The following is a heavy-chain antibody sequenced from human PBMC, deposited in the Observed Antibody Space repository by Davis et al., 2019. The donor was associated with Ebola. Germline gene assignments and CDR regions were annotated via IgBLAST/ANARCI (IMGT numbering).Heavy chain of an antibody. J-gene: IGHJ3*02. CDR3: ARGSFGDRDAFDI. CDR1: GFTFSGYI. D-gene: IGHD3-3*01. CDR2: ISSSSSTR. Sequence: GESLKISCAASGFTFSGYIMHWVRQAPGRGLEWVSYISSSSSTRYSGNSVKGRFTISRDNAKNSLYLQMNSLRAEDTAMYYCARGSFGDRDAFDIWGQGTMVTVSS. V-gene: IGHV3-48*01.